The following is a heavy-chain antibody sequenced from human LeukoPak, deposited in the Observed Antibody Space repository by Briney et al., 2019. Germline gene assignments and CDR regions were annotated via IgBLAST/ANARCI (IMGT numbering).Heavy chain of an antibody. D-gene: IGHD5-12*01. J-gene: IGHJ6*03. CDR2: IIPIFGTA. Sequence: VASVTLSFTSSGDTFSIYAISWVRQAPGQGLEWMGGIIPIFGTANYSQKFQGRVTITADESTSTAYMELSSLRSEDTAVYHCARVAAEVVGLSGVIGFGWLRRDYYYMDVWGKGTTVTVSS. V-gene: IGHV1-69*13. CDR3: ARVAAEVVGLSGVIGFGWLRRDYYYMDV. CDR1: GDTFSIYA.